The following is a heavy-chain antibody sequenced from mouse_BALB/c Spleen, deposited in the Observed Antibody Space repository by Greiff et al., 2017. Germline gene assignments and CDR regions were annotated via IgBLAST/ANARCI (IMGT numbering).Heavy chain of an antibody. CDR2: ISYDGSN. CDR1: GYSITSGYY. J-gene: IGHJ3*01. V-gene: IGHV3-6*02. Sequence: EVKLVESGPGLVKPSQSLSLTCSVTGYSITSGYYWNWIRQFPGNKLEWMGYISYDGSNNYNPSLKNRISITRDTSKNQFFLKLNSVTTEDTATYYCARDGAWFAYWGQGTLVTVSA. CDR3: ARDGAWFAY.